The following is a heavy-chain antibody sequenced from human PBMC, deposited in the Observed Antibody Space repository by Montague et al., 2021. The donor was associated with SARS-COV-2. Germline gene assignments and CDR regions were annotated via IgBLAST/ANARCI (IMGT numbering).Heavy chain of an antibody. CDR2: INHSGTT. V-gene: IGHV4-34*01. CDR3: ARWDPQTLTLIGLRGKSASDY. J-gene: IGHJ4*02. CDR1: GGSFSGYY. Sequence: SETLSLTCAVYGGSFSGYYWTWIRQSPGKGLEWIAEINHSGTTNYNFNPSLRSRVTISVDTSKSQFSLKLSSATAADTGVYYCARWDPQTLTLIGLRGKSASDYWGQGTLVTVPS. D-gene: IGHD4-23*01.